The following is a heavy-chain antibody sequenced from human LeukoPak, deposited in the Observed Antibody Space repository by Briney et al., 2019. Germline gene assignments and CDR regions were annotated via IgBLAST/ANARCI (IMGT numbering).Heavy chain of an antibody. V-gene: IGHV3-53*01. D-gene: IGHD3-10*01. J-gene: IGHJ4*02. CDR3: ASDYYGSGSYYSDY. Sequence: HTGGSLRLSCAASGFTVSSNYMSWVRQAPGKGLEWVSVIYSGGSTYYADSVEGRFTIFRDNYKNTLYLQMNSLRAEDTAVYYCASDYYGSGSYYSDYWGQGTLVTVSS. CDR2: IYSGGST. CDR1: GFTVSSNY.